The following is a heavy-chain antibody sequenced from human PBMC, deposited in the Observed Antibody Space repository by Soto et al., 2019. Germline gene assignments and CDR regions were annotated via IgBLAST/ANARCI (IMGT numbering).Heavy chain of an antibody. V-gene: IGHV3-30-3*01. D-gene: IGHD3-10*01. Sequence: QVQLVESGGGVVQPGRSLRLSCAASGFTFSSYAMHWVRQAPGKGLEWVAVISYDGSNKYYADSVKGRFTISRDNSKNTLYLQMNSLRAEDTAVYYCARDFPIYGSFDYWGQGTLVTVSS. CDR1: GFTFSSYA. J-gene: IGHJ4*02. CDR3: ARDFPIYGSFDY. CDR2: ISYDGSNK.